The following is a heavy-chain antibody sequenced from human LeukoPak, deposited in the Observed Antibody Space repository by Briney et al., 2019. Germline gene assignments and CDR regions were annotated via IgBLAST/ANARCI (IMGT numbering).Heavy chain of an antibody. J-gene: IGHJ4*02. CDR3: AREMATIGASFDY. D-gene: IGHD5-24*01. V-gene: IGHV4-34*01. CDR1: GGSLSGSY. Sequence: SETLSLTCAVYGGSLSGSYWSCIRQPPGKGLEWIGEINHSGSTNYNSSLKSRVTMSLDTSKNQFSLKLTSVTAADTAVYYCAREMATIGASFDYWGQGTLVTVSS. CDR2: INHSGST.